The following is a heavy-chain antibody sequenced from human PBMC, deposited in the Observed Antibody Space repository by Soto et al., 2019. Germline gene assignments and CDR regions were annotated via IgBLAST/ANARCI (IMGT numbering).Heavy chain of an antibody. J-gene: IGHJ4*02. D-gene: IGHD2-2*01. CDR3: AGGQYFGDY. Sequence: QVQLEESGGGVVQPGRSLRLSCAASGFTFSSYGMHWVRQAPGKGLEWVALISYDGSSKYYADSLKGRFTISRDNSKNTLYLQMNSLRAEDTAVYYCAGGQYFGDYWGQGTLVTVS. CDR2: ISYDGSSK. V-gene: IGHV3-30-3*01. CDR1: GFTFSSYG.